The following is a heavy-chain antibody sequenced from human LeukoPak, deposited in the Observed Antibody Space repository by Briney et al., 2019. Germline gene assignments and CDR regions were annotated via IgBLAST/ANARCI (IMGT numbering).Heavy chain of an antibody. Sequence: GGSLRLSCAASGFTFDDYGMSWVRQAPGKGLEWVSGINWNGGSTGYADSVKGRFTISRDNAKNSLYLQMNSLRAEDTAVYYCANSGLGYSDYYYYMDVWGKGTTVTISS. D-gene: IGHD2-21*01. CDR3: ANSGLGYSDYYYYMDV. V-gene: IGHV3-20*04. CDR1: GFTFDDYG. CDR2: INWNGGST. J-gene: IGHJ6*03.